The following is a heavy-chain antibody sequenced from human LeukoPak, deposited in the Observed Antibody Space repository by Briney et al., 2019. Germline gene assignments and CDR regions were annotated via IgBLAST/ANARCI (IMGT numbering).Heavy chain of an antibody. CDR3: AKDKELGGNYLRPTFHI. Sequence: RPGGSLRLSCAASGFTFDDYAMHWVRQAPRQGLEWVSGISWNSGTIGYADSVKGRFTISRDNAKNSLYLQMNSLRAEDAAFYYCAKDKELGGNYLRPTFHIWGQGTMVTVSS. D-gene: IGHD1-26*01. J-gene: IGHJ3*02. CDR1: GFTFDDYA. V-gene: IGHV3-9*01. CDR2: ISWNSGTI.